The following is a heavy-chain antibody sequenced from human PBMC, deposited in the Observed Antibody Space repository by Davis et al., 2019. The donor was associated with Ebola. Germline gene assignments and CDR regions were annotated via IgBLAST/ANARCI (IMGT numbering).Heavy chain of an antibody. D-gene: IGHD3-22*01. Sequence: PSETLSLTCTVSGGSISSHYWSWIRQPPGKGLEWIGYIYYSGSTNYNPSLKSRVTISVDTSKNQFSLKLSSVTAADTAVYYCARDEYDSSGQYYFDYWGQGTLVTVSS. J-gene: IGHJ4*02. V-gene: IGHV4-59*11. CDR2: IYYSGST. CDR3: ARDEYDSSGQYYFDY. CDR1: GGSISSHY.